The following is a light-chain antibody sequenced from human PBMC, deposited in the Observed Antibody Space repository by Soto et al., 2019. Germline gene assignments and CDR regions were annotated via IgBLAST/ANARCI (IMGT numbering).Light chain of an antibody. J-gene: IGLJ1*01. Sequence: ALTQPASVSGSPGQSITISCTGTSSDVGGYNYVSWYQQHPGKAPKLMIYEVSNRPSGVSNRFSGSKSGNTASLTISGLQAEDEADYYCSSYTSSSTPYVFGTGTKVTV. V-gene: IGLV2-14*01. CDR3: SSYTSSSTPYV. CDR2: EVS. CDR1: SSDVGGYNY.